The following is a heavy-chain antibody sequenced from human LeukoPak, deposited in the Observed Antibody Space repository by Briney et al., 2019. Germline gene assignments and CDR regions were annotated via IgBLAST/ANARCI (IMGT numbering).Heavy chain of an antibody. Sequence: PSETLSLTCAVYGGSFSGYYWSWIRQPPGKGLEWIGEINHSGSTNYNPSLKSRVTISVDTSKNQFSLKLSSVTAADTAVYYCARRRQLVRVWDYGGQGTLVTVSS. CDR1: GGSFSGYY. D-gene: IGHD6-6*01. J-gene: IGHJ4*02. V-gene: IGHV4-34*01. CDR2: INHSGST. CDR3: ARRRQLVRVWDY.